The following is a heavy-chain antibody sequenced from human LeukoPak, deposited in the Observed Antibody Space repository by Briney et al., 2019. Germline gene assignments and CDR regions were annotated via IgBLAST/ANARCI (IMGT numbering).Heavy chain of an antibody. J-gene: IGHJ4*02. Sequence: PGGSLRLSCAASGFTFSSYSMNWVRQPPGKGLEWVSSISSSSSYIYYADSVKGRFTISRDNAKNSLYLQMNSLRAEDTAVYYCARDWAIGYCYYVGYWGQGTLVNVSS. CDR1: GFTFSSYS. V-gene: IGHV3-21*01. D-gene: IGHD2-8*02. CDR3: ARDWAIGYCYYVGY. CDR2: ISSSSSYI.